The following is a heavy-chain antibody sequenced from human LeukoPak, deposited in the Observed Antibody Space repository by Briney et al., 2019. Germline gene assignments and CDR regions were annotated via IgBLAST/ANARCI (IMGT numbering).Heavy chain of an antibody. CDR3: ARSPPSYYDSSGYPEGFDY. CDR2: IYYSGST. Sequence: PSETLSLTCTVSGGYISGYYWSWIRQPPGKGLEWIGYIYYSGSTNYNPSLKSRVTISVDTSKNQFSLKLSSVTAADTAVYYCARSPPSYYDSSGYPEGFDYWGQGTLVTVSS. J-gene: IGHJ4*02. D-gene: IGHD3-22*01. V-gene: IGHV4-59*08. CDR1: GGYISGYY.